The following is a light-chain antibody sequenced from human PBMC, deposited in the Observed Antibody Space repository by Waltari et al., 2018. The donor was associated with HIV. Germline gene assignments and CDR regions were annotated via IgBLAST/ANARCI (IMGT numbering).Light chain of an antibody. CDR2: GKN. CDR3: NSRDSSCNHRNVV. Sequence: SSELTQDPAVSVALGQTVRITCQGASLRSDYASWYQQKPGQAPVLVIYGKNNRPSGIPDRFSGPSAGNTASLTTTGAQAEDEADYDCNSRDSSCNHRNVVFGGGTKLTVL. V-gene: IGLV3-19*01. J-gene: IGLJ2*01. CDR1: SLRSDY.